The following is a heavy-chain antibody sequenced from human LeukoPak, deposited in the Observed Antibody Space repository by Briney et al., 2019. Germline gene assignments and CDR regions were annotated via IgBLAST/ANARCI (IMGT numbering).Heavy chain of an antibody. CDR2: ISSGSSTI. CDR3: ARDSLLDY. CDR1: GLTFSNNG. J-gene: IGHJ4*02. V-gene: IGHV3-48*02. D-gene: IGHD1-26*01. Sequence: GGSLRLSCAASGLTFSNNGMNWVRQAPGKGLEWVSYISSGSSTIYYADSVKGRFTISRDNAKNPLYLHMNSLRDEDTAVYYCARDSLLDYWGQGTLVTVSS.